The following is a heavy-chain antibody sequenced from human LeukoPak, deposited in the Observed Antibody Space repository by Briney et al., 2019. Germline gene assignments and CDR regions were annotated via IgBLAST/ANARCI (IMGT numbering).Heavy chain of an antibody. CDR3: VRSGYDYDWFDL. CDR2: IIAILDTA. Sequence: SVKVSCKASGGSSSDYSISWVRQAPGQGLEWMGRIIAILDTAHYAQKFQGRFTITADKSTTTVYMELSSLRSDDTAVYYCVRSGYDYDWFDLWGQGTLVTVSS. J-gene: IGHJ5*02. V-gene: IGHV1-69*08. CDR1: GGSSSDYS. D-gene: IGHD5-12*01.